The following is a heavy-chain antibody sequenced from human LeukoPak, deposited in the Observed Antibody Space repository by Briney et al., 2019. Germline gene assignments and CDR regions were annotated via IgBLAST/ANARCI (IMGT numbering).Heavy chain of an antibody. CDR2: IYYSGST. CDR1: GGSISSSSYS. J-gene: IGHJ4*02. V-gene: IGHV4-39*01. D-gene: IGHD2-2*01. CDR3: ARHLKYADFDY. Sequence: SETLSLTCTVSGGSISSSSYSWGWIRQPPGKGLEWIGSIYYSGSTYYNPSLKSRVTISVDTSKNQFSLKLSSVTAADTAVYYCARHLKYADFDYWGQGTLVTVSS.